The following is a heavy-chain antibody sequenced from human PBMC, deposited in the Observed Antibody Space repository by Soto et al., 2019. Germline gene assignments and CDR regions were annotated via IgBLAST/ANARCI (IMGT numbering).Heavy chain of an antibody. V-gene: IGHV1-24*01. CDR2: FDPEDGET. CDR3: ATALLADIVLMVYATGLDP. J-gene: IGHJ5*02. D-gene: IGHD2-8*01. CDR1: GYTLTELS. Sequence: ASVKVSCKVSGYTLTELSMHWVRQAPGKGLEWMGGFDPEDGETIYAQKFQGRVTMTEDTSTDTAYMELSRLRSEDTAVYYCATALLADIVLMVYATGLDPWGQGTLVTVSS.